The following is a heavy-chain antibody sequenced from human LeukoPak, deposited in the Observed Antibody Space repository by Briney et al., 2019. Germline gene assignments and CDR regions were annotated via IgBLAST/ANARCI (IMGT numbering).Heavy chain of an antibody. D-gene: IGHD5-24*01. CDR2: VRNSGST. V-gene: IGHV4-59*01. J-gene: IGHJ3*02. CDR1: GGSMSNYY. Sequence: RTSETLSLTCTVSGGSMSNYYWSWIRQPPGKRLEWIGYVRNSGSTNYNPSLKSRVTISVDTSKNQFSLNLSSVTAADTAVYYCARDHYWKEMSITTSAFDIWGQGTMVTVSS. CDR3: ARDHYWKEMSITTSAFDI.